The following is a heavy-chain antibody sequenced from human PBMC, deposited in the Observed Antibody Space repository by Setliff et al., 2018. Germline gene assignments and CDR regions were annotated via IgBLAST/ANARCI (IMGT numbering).Heavy chain of an antibody. CDR2: IIPIFHSP. CDR1: GGTFNNYA. Sequence: SVKVSCKASGGTFNNYALSWVRQAPGQGLEWMGGIIPIFHSPNYTQSFQGRVAISADESTSSVFLELSSLRSEDTAVYYCARENLLTGPNTFDLWGPGTMVTVSS. D-gene: IGHD3-9*01. J-gene: IGHJ3*01. V-gene: IGHV1-69*13. CDR3: ARENLLTGPNTFDL.